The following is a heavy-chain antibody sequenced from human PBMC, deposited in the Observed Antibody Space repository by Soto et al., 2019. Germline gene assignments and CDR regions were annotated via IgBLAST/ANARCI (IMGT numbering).Heavy chain of an antibody. CDR1: GGTFSTSS. V-gene: IGHV1-69*15. Sequence: QVHLVQSGAEVKKPGSSVKVSCKASGGTFSTSSINWLRQAPGQRPEWMGNILPVFGTADYAQKFRDRVTXPSAXSXHTAYMELRSLFSEDAAVYYCARGHEYGGNSDAFDIWGQGTVVTVSS. J-gene: IGHJ3*02. D-gene: IGHD4-17*01. CDR3: ARGHEYGGNSDAFDI. CDR2: ILPVFGTA.